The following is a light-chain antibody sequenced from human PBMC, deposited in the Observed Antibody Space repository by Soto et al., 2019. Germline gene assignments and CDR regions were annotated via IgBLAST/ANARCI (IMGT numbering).Light chain of an antibody. CDR2: DTS. CDR3: LLSYSGARV. J-gene: IGLJ1*01. CDR1: TGAVTSGHY. V-gene: IGLV7-46*01. Sequence: QDVVTQEPSLTVSPGGTVTLTCGSSTGAVTSGHYPYWFQQKPGQAPRRLIYDTSKKHSWTPARFSGSLLGGKAALTLSGAQPEDEAEYYCLLSYSGARVFGTGTKVTVL.